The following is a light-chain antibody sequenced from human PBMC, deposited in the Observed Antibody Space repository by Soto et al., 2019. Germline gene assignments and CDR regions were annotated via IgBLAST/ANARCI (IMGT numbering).Light chain of an antibody. CDR3: CSYAGSYTFLV. CDR1: SNDIGTYNY. V-gene: IGLV2-11*01. J-gene: IGLJ2*01. CDR2: DVS. Sequence: QSALTQPRSVSGSPGQSVTISCTGTSNDIGTYNYVSWYQKHPGKAPKLIIYDVSKRPSGVPDRFSGSKSANTASLTISGLQAENESDYYCCSYAGSYTFLVFGGGTKLTVL.